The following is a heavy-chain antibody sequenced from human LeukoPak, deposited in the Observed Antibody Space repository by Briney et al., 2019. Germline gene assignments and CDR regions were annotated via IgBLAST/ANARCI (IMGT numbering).Heavy chain of an antibody. CDR3: ARGQLRFLEWSSAFDY. Sequence: SCKASGYTFTGYYMHWVRQAPGKGLEWVAVTSFDGTHKFYADSVKGRFTISRDNSKNTLYVQINSLRLEDTAVYFCARGQLRFLEWSSAFDYWGQGTLVTVSS. J-gene: IGHJ4*02. CDR1: GYTFTGYY. CDR2: TSFDGTHK. V-gene: IGHV3-30*04. D-gene: IGHD3-3*01.